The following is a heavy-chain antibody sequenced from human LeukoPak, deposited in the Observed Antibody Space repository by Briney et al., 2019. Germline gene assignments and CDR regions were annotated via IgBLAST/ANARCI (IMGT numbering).Heavy chain of an antibody. J-gene: IGHJ4*02. V-gene: IGHV4-4*07. CDR2: IYSSGTT. D-gene: IGHD5-12*01. Sequence: SETLSLTCTVSGGSISSYYWNWLRRSAGRGLEWIGRIYSSGTTDYNPSLKSRVTVSLDTSKSQFSLKLSSVTAADTATYYCARESGALRGIQFDSWGQGTQVTVSS. CDR1: GGSISSYY. CDR3: ARESGALRGIQFDS.